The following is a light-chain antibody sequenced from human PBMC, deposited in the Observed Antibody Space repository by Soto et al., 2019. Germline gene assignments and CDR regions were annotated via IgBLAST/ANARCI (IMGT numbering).Light chain of an antibody. V-gene: IGLV2-14*03. J-gene: IGLJ1*01. CDR2: DVI. CDR3: FSCTSTTIYV. Sequence: QSALTQPASVSGSPGQSITISCTGTSSDIGGYNYVSWYQHHPGKAPQLIIFDVINRPSGVSNRFSGSKSGNTASLTIFGVQDEDEADYYCFSCTSTTIYVFGSGTKLTVL. CDR1: SSDIGGYNY.